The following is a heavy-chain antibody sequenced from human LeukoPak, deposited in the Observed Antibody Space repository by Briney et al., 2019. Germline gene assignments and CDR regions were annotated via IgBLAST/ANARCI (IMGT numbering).Heavy chain of an antibody. CDR2: IYYSGST. J-gene: IGHJ4*02. CDR3: ARSLYCSGGNCYLRAEVDY. D-gene: IGHD2-15*01. CDR1: GGCISSYSYY. V-gene: IGHV4-39*07. Sequence: KSSETLSLTCTVSGGCISSYSYYWGWIRQPPGEGLEWIGSIYYSGSTYYNPSLKSRVTISVDTSKNQFSLKLSSVTAADTAVYYCARSLYCSGGNCYLRAEVDYWGQGTLVTVSS.